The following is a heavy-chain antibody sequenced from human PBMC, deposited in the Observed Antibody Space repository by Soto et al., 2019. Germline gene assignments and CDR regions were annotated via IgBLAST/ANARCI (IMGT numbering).Heavy chain of an antibody. CDR3: ARGSFVSTVTDRAYPYYYGMDV. CDR2: IYPGDSDT. D-gene: IGHD4-4*01. CDR1: GYSFTSYW. Sequence: PGESLKISCKGSGYSFTSYWIGWVRQMPGKGLEWMWIIYPGDSDTRYSPSFQGQVTISADKSISTAYLQWSSLKASDTAMYYCARGSFVSTVTDRAYPYYYGMDVWGQGTTVTVSS. J-gene: IGHJ6*02. V-gene: IGHV5-51*01.